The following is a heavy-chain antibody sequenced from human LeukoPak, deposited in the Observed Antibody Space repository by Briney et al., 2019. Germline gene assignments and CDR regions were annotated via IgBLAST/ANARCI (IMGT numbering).Heavy chain of an antibody. CDR2: ITPGSTYT. Sequence: GGSLRLSCIASGFTSSSQELTWVRQAPGKGLEWVSTITPGSTYTKYADSVAGRFTISRDDPTNTLYLQMNSLRAEDTAVYFCAKHYVRDLAVANADYWGQGTLVTVSS. J-gene: IGHJ4*02. V-gene: IGHV3-23*01. D-gene: IGHD6-19*01. CDR3: AKHYVRDLAVANADY. CDR1: GFTSSSQE.